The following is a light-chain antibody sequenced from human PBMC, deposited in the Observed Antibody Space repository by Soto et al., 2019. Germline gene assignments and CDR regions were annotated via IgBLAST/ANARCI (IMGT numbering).Light chain of an antibody. J-gene: IGKJ4*01. V-gene: IGKV3-11*01. Sequence: EIVLTQSPVTLSLSPGESATLSCRASQNVRSYLAWYQQRPGQAPRLLIYYASTRATGIPARFSGSGSGTDFTLSISSLEPEDFAVYYCQQRSNWPGTFGGGTKVDIK. CDR3: QQRSNWPGT. CDR1: QNVRSY. CDR2: YAS.